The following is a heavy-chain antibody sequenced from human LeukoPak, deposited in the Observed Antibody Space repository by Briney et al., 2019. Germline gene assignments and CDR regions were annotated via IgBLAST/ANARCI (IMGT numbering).Heavy chain of an antibody. CDR3: AKEKGCELLRSYIDF. D-gene: IGHD1-26*01. CDR1: GFTFSSYG. J-gene: IGHJ4*02. CDR2: ISFDGANT. V-gene: IGHV3-30*18. Sequence: GGSLRLSCETSGFTFSSYGMRWGRQAPGKGLQWVAVISFDGANTVYLDSVKGRFTISSDNSKNTLYLQMNSLTSEDTATYYCAKEKGCELLRSYIDFWGQGTLVTVYS.